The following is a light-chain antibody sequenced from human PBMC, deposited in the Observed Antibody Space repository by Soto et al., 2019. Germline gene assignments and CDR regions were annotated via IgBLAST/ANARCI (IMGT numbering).Light chain of an antibody. CDR2: SAS. CDR1: QSISTE. Sequence: EIVMTQSPATLSVSPGERATLSCRASQSISTELAWYQQKPGQPPRLLIYSASTRATGVPARFTGSGSGSEFTLTISGLXXXXXXVYYCQQGHNWPLTFGQGTRLEI. J-gene: IGKJ2*01. CDR3: QQGHNWPLT. V-gene: IGKV3-15*01.